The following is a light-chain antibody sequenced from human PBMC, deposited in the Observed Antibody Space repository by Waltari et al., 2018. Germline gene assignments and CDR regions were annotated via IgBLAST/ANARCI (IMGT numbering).Light chain of an antibody. CDR2: EVS. Sequence: QSALTQPASVSGSPGQSITISCTGSSSDVGSSNLVSWYLQHPGKAPKLIIYEVSKRPSGVSNRFSGPKSGNTASLTISGLQAEDEADYYCYSYAGGSVFGTGTKVTVL. CDR3: YSYAGGSV. CDR1: SSDVGSSNL. J-gene: IGLJ1*01. V-gene: IGLV2-23*02.